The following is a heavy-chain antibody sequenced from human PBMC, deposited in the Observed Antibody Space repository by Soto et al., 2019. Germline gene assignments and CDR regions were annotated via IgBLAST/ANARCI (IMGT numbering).Heavy chain of an antibody. D-gene: IGHD4-4*01. CDR2: ISYDGSNK. Sequence: GGSLRLSCAASGFTFSSYAMHWVRQAPGKGLEWVAVISYDGSNKYYADSVKGRFTISRDNSKNTLYLQMNSLRAEDTAVYYCARDPKALNLMTTVTTRIRNRPFTYYYYGMDVWGQGTTVTVSS. CDR3: ARDPKALNLMTTVTTRIRNRPFTYYYYGMDV. J-gene: IGHJ6*02. V-gene: IGHV3-30-3*01. CDR1: GFTFSSYA.